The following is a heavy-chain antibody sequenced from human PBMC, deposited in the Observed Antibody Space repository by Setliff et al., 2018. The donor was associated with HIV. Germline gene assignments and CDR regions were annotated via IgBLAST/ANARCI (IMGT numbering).Heavy chain of an antibody. CDR1: GYTFTNYA. CDR2: FDPEDVET. Sequence: ASVKVSCKASGYTFTNYAMNWLRQAPGQGLEWMGGFDPEDVETVYAQKFQGRATMTEDTSTDTAYMELSSLRSEDTAVYYCATVRRYYYDSSGQEYFQHWGQGTLVTVSS. CDR3: ATVRRYYYDSSGQEYFQH. D-gene: IGHD3-22*01. J-gene: IGHJ1*01. V-gene: IGHV1-24*01.